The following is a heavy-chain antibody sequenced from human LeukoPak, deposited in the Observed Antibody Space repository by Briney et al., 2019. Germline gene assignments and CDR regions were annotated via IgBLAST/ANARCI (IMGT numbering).Heavy chain of an antibody. J-gene: IGHJ4*02. Sequence: SVKVSCKASGGTFSSYAISWVRQAPGQGLEWVGGLIRIFGTASYAQKFQDRITITADASTSTDYLEPMMLRSVDTAVYYCARAKLGYSSGWSDYWGQGTLVTVSS. CDR2: LIRIFGTA. CDR1: GGTFSSYA. V-gene: IGHV1-69*01. D-gene: IGHD6-19*01. CDR3: ARAKLGYSSGWSDY.